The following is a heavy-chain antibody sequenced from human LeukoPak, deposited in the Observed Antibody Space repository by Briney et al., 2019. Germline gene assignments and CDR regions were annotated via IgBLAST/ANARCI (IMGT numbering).Heavy chain of an antibody. CDR1: GGSFSGYY. CDR3: ARGRQDVTMIVVVMTAVSYYLDV. J-gene: IGHJ6*03. V-gene: IGHV4-34*01. CDR2: MNPSGST. D-gene: IGHD3-22*01. Sequence: SETLSLTCAVYGGSFSGYYWTWIRQTPGKGLEWIGEMNPSGSTNYNPSLKSRVTISVDTSKNQFSLKLSAVTAADTAVYYCARGRQDVTMIVVVMTAVSYYLDVWGKGTTVTVS.